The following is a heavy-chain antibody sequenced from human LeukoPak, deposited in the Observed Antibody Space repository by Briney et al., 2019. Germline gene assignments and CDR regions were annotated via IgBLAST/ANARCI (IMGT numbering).Heavy chain of an antibody. J-gene: IGHJ1*01. Sequence: GASVKVSCKASGYTFTSYYMHWVRQAPGQGLEWMGIINPSGGSTSYAQKLQGRVTMTRDMSTSTVYMELSSLRSEDTAVYYCARGGGRYCSSTSCYSGFQHWGQGTLVTVSS. CDR3: ARGGGRYCSSTSCYSGFQH. D-gene: IGHD2-2*01. CDR2: INPSGGST. CDR1: GYTFTSYY. V-gene: IGHV1-46*01.